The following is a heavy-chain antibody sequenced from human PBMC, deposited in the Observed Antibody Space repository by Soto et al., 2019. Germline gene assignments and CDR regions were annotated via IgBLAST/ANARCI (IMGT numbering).Heavy chain of an antibody. J-gene: IGHJ6*02. CDR1: GYTFTSYG. D-gene: IGHD5-18*01. CDR3: ARDGPVETAMENYYYYGMDV. V-gene: IGHV1-18*04. CDR2: ISAYNGNT. Sequence: QVQLVQSGAEVKKPGASVKVSCKASGYTFTSYGISWVRQAPGQGLEWMGWISAYNGNTNYAQKLQGRVTMTTDTSTSTAYMELRSLRSDDTAVYYCARDGPVETAMENYYYYGMDVWGQGTTVTVSS.